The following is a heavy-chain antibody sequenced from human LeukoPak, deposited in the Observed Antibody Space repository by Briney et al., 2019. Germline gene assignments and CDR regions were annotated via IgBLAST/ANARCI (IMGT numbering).Heavy chain of an antibody. Sequence: YITTSSSTVYYADSVKGRFTISRDNARNSLYLQMDSLRDEDTAVYYCARGGMATIDDAFDIWGQGTMVTVSS. CDR2: ITTSSSTV. V-gene: IGHV3-48*02. J-gene: IGHJ3*02. D-gene: IGHD5-24*01. CDR3: ARGGMATIDDAFDI.